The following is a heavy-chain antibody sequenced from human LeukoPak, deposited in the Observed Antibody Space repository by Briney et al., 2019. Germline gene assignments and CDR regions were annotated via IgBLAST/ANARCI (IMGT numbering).Heavy chain of an antibody. Sequence: GGSLRLSCAASGFTFSSYGMHWVRQAPGKGLEWVAFIRYDGSNKYYADSVKGRFTISRDNSKNTLYLQMNSLRAEDTAVYYCAKDDGEKYYYMDVWGKGTTVTVSS. CDR1: GFTFSSYG. V-gene: IGHV3-30*02. CDR2: IRYDGSNK. CDR3: AKDDGEKYYYMDV. J-gene: IGHJ6*03.